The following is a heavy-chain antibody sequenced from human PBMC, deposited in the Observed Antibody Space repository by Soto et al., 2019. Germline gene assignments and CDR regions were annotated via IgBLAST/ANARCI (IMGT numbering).Heavy chain of an antibody. Sequence: GASVKVSCKASGYTFTSYAMHWVRQAPGQRLEWMGWINAGNGNTKYSQKFQGRVTITRDTSASTAYMELSSLRSEDTAVYYCARDSRFLEWFIGHYYYGMDVWGQGTTVTVSS. CDR2: INAGNGNT. V-gene: IGHV1-3*01. CDR1: GYTFTSYA. D-gene: IGHD3-3*01. J-gene: IGHJ6*02. CDR3: ARDSRFLEWFIGHYYYGMDV.